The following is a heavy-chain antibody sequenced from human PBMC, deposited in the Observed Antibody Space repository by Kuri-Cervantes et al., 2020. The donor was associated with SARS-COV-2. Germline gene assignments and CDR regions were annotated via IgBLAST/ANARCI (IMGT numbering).Heavy chain of an antibody. CDR1: GGSFSSYY. D-gene: IGHD5-12*01. CDR2: IYYSGST. CDR3: ARGKDIVATIDAFVY. J-gene: IGHJ4*02. V-gene: IGHV4-34*01. Sequence: GSLRLSCVVSGGSFSSYYWSWIRQPPGKGLEWIGSIYYSGSTYYNPSLKSRVTISVDTSKNQFSLKLSSVTAADTAVYYCARGKDIVATIDAFVYWGQGTLVTVSS.